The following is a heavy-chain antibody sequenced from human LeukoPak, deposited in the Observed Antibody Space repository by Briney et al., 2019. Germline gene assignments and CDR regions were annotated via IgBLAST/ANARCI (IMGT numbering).Heavy chain of an antibody. CDR2: INPNSGGT. J-gene: IGHJ6*02. D-gene: IGHD6-13*01. CDR3: ARDWYSSSWCPPYYYYYYGMDV. Sequence: ASVKVSCKAPGYTFTGYYMHWVRQAPGQGLEWMGRINPNSGGTNYAQKFQGRVTMTRDTSISTAYMELSRLRSDDTAVYYCARDWYSSSWCPPYYYYYYGMDVWGQGTTVTVSS. V-gene: IGHV1-2*06. CDR1: GYTFTGYY.